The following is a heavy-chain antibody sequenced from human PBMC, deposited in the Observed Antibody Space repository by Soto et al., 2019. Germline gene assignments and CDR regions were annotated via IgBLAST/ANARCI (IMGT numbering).Heavy chain of an antibody. V-gene: IGHV3-66*01. CDR2: IYSGDST. CDR1: GFTVSSIY. CDR3: ARVIVRTSYYDSSGYYFNY. Sequence: GGSLRLSCATSGFTVSSIYMSWVRQAPGKGLEWVSVIYSGDSTYYADSVKGRFTISRDNSKNTLYLQMNSLRAEDTAVYYCARVIVRTSYYDSSGYYFNYWGQGTLVTVSS. J-gene: IGHJ4*02. D-gene: IGHD3-22*01.